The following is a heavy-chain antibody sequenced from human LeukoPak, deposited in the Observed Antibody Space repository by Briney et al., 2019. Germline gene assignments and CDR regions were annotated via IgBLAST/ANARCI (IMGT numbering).Heavy chain of an antibody. V-gene: IGHV6-1*01. J-gene: IGHJ5*02. CDR1: GDSVSSNSAA. Sequence: SQTLSLTCAISGDSVSSNSAAWNWIRQSPSRGLEWLGRTYYRSKWYNDYEVSVKSRITINPDTSKNQFSLQLNSVTPEDTAVYYCARVERFGSSWYGDWFDPWGQGTLVTVSS. D-gene: IGHD6-13*01. CDR3: ARVERFGSSWYGDWFDP. CDR2: TYYRSKWYN.